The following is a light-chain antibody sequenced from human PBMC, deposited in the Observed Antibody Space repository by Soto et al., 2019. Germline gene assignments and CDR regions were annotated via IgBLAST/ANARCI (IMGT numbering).Light chain of an antibody. J-gene: IGLJ1*01. V-gene: IGLV2-14*01. CDR3: AAWDDSLNGLV. CDR2: GVT. Sequence: QSVLTQPASVSGSPGQSITISCTGTNSDIGGYNYVSWYRHHPGEAPKLMIYGVTNRPSGVSTRFSGSKSGNTASLTISGLQDEDEADYSCAAWDDSLNGLVFGTGTKLTVL. CDR1: NSDIGGYNY.